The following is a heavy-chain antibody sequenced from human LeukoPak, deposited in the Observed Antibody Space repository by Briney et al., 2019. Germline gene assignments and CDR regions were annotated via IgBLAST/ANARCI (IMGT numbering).Heavy chain of an antibody. CDR1: GYTFTSYD. CDR2: MNPNSGNT. J-gene: IGHJ4*02. V-gene: IGHV1-8*01. D-gene: IGHD5-18*01. Sequence: ASVKVSCKASGYTFTSYDINWVRQATGQGLEWMGWMNPNSGNTGYAHKFQGRVTMTRNTSISTAYMELSSLRSEDTAVYYCARGRKYSYGKAPFDYWGQGTLVTVSS. CDR3: ARGRKYSYGKAPFDY.